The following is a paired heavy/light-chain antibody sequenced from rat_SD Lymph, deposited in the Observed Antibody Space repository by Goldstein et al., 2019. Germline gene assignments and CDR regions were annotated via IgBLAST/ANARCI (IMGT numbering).Heavy chain of an antibody. CDR2: INQDSSTI. V-gene: IGHV4-2*01. Sequence: EVKLVESGGGLVQPGRSLKLSCAASGFSFNDYWMGWVRQAPGKGLEWIGEINQDSSTINYTPSLKDKFTISRDNAQNTLYLQMSKLGSEDTAIYYCAREGYVYYGSHWFAYWGQGTLVTVSS. CDR3: AREGYVYYGSHWFAY. D-gene: IGHD1-6*01. J-gene: IGHJ3*01. CDR1: GFSFNDYW.
Light chain of an antibody. Sequence: DIVLTQSPALAVSLEQRATISCKTSQNVDNYGISYMHWYQQKPGQQPKLLIYEGSNLASGIPARFSGSGSGTDFTLTIDPVEADDIATYYCQQSKDYPWTFGGGTKLELK. CDR2: EGS. CDR1: QNVDNYGISY. CDR3: QQSKDYPWT. V-gene: IGKV3S1*01. J-gene: IGKJ1*01.